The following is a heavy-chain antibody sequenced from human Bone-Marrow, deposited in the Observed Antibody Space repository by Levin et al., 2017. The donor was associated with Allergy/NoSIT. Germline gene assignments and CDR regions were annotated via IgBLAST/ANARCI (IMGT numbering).Heavy chain of an antibody. CDR3: ARSIAAPGDY. CDR2: IKEDGSHK. Sequence: QSGGSLRLSCAASGFTFSSFWMSWVRQAPGKGLEWVANIKEDGSHKYYVDSVKGRFTISRDNAKNLLHLQMNILRAEDTAVYVCARSIAAPGDYWGQGTLVTVSS. D-gene: IGHD6-13*01. J-gene: IGHJ4*02. V-gene: IGHV3-7*03. CDR1: GFTFSSFW.